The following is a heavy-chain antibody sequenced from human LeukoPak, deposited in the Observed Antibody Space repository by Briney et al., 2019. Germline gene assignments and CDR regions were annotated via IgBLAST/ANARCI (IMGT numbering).Heavy chain of an antibody. CDR1: GYTFTSYG. CDR2: ISAYNDNT. Sequence: GASVKVSCKTSGYTFTSYGISWVRQAPGQGLEWMGWISAYNDNTNYAQKLQGRVTMTTDTSTSTAYMELRSLRSDDTAVYYCARYFQLNWFDPWGQGTLVTVSS. CDR3: ARYFQLNWFDP. J-gene: IGHJ5*02. D-gene: IGHD1-1*01. V-gene: IGHV1-18*01.